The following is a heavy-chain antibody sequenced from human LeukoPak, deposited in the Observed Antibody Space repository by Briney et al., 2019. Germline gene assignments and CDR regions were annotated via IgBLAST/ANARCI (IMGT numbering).Heavy chain of an antibody. Sequence: ASVKVSCKASGYTFTGYYMHWVRQAPGQGLEWMGWINPNSGGTNYAQKFQGRVTMTRDTSISTAYMELSRLRSDDTAVYYCARDWGVVPAAILNWFDPWGQGTLVTVSS. V-gene: IGHV1-2*02. CDR3: ARDWGVVPAAILNWFDP. CDR2: INPNSGGT. J-gene: IGHJ5*02. CDR1: GYTFTGYY. D-gene: IGHD2-2*02.